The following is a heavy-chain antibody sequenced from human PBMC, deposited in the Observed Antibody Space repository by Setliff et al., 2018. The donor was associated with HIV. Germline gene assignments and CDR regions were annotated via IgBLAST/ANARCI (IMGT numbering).Heavy chain of an antibody. CDR2: IWYDGRNK. CDR3: ARDRDTTIWYFDL. V-gene: IGHV3-33*01. D-gene: IGHD5-12*01. CDR1: GFTFHSYG. Sequence: PGGSLRLSCAASGFTFHSYGMPWVRQAPGKGLEWVAVIWYDGRNKFYADSVKGRFTIPRDNSKNTLYLQINSLRAEDTAVYYCARDRDTTIWYFDLWGRGTLVTVSS. J-gene: IGHJ2*01.